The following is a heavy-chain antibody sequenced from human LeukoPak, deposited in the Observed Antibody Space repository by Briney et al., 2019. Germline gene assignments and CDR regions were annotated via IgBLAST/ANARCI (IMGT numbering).Heavy chain of an antibody. CDR3: ARTTVNYYYYGMDV. CDR2: IYYSGGT. V-gene: IGHV4-59*01. Sequence: PSETLSLTCTVSGGSISSYYWSWIRQPPGKGLEWIGYIYYSGGTNYNPSLKSRVTISVDTSKNQFSLKLSSVTAADTAVYYCARTTVNYYYYGMDVWGQGTTVTVSS. J-gene: IGHJ6*02. D-gene: IGHD4-11*01. CDR1: GGSISSYY.